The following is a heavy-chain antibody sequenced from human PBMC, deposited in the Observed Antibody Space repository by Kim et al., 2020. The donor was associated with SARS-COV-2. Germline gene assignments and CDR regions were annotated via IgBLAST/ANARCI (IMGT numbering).Heavy chain of an antibody. Sequence: GGSLRLSFAASGFTFSSYGMHWVRQAPGKGLEWVAVISYDGSNKYYADSVKGRFTISRDNSKNTLYLQMNSLRAEDTAVYYCAKDISNEMTTVTRGYYYGMDVWGQGTTVTVSS. CDR1: GFTFSSYG. CDR3: AKDISNEMTTVTRGYYYGMDV. D-gene: IGHD4-17*01. V-gene: IGHV3-30*18. CDR2: ISYDGSNK. J-gene: IGHJ6*02.